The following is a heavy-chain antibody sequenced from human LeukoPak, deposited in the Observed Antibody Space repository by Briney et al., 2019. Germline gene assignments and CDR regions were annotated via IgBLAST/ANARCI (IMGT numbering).Heavy chain of an antibody. J-gene: IGHJ4*02. CDR1: GGSISSSNYY. V-gene: IGHV4-39*01. D-gene: IGHD3-10*01. CDR3: ARGIYGEDY. Sequence: SETLSLTCTVSGGSISSSNYYWGWIRQPPGKGLEWIGSIYYSGSTYYNPSLKSRVTISVGTSKNQFSLKLTSVTAADTAVYYCARGIYGEDYWGQGTLVTVSS. CDR2: IYYSGST.